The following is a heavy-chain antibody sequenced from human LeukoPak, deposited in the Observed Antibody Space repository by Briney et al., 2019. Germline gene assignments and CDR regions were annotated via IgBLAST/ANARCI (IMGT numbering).Heavy chain of an antibody. CDR2: ISSSSSYI. CDR1: GFTFSSYT. D-gene: IGHD4-17*01. V-gene: IGHV3-21*01. J-gene: IGHJ4*02. CDR3: ARDLGGYGDYGTNFDY. Sequence: PGGSLRLSCAASGFTFSSYTMNWVRQAPGKGLDWVSAISSSSSYIYYADSVKGRLTISRDNAKKSLYLQMNSLRAEDTAVYYCARDLGGYGDYGTNFDYWGQGTLVTVSS.